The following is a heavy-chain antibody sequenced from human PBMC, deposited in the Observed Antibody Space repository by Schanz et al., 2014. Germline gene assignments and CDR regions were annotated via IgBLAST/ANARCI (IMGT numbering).Heavy chain of an antibody. CDR3: ARAHGNNWYGKGLDY. D-gene: IGHD1-1*01. CDR2: IWSDGSTK. V-gene: IGHV3-33*08. Sequence: QVQLVESGGGVVQPGRSLRLSCAASGFTFSSYAMHWVRQAPGKGLEWVAVIWSDGSTKYYADSVKGRFTISRDNSKNTLYLQMNSLRADDTAVYFCARAHGNNWYGKGLDYWGQGTQVTVFS. J-gene: IGHJ4*02. CDR1: GFTFSSYA.